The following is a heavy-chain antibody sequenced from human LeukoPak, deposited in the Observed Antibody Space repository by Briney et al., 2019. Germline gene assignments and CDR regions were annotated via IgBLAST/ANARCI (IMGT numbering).Heavy chain of an antibody. CDR2: IIPIFGTA. CDR3: ARSPLAPAPDPVEIDAFDI. CDR1: GGTFSSYA. Sequence: GASVKVSCKASGGTFSSYAISWVRQAPGQGLEWMGGIIPIFGTANYAQKFQGRVTITADESTSTAYMELSSLRSEDTAVYYCARSPLAPAPDPVEIDAFDIWGQGTMVTVSS. D-gene: IGHD2-21*01. V-gene: IGHV1-69*13. J-gene: IGHJ3*02.